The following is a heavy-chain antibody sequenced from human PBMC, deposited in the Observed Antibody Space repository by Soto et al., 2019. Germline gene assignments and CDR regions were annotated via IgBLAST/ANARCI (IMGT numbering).Heavy chain of an antibody. CDR2: IRSKAYGGTT. CDR3: THLEGGTPDY. J-gene: IGHJ4*02. CDR1: GFTFGDYA. V-gene: IGHV3-49*03. D-gene: IGHD3-16*01. Sequence: PGGSLRLSCTASGFTFGDYAMGWFRQAPGKGLEWVGFIRSKAYGGTTEYAASVKGRFTISRDDSKSIAYLQMNSLKTEDTAVYYCTHLEGGTPDYWGQGTLVTVSS.